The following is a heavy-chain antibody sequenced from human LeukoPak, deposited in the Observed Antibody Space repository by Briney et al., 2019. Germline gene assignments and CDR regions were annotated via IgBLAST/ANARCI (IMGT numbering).Heavy chain of an antibody. J-gene: IGHJ4*02. CDR3: AKSFRGYSYGLFDY. CDR1: GFIFSSYA. CDR2: ISGSGGST. V-gene: IGHV3-23*01. Sequence: GGSLRLSCAASGFIFSSYAMSWVRQAPGKGLEWVSAISGSGGSTYYADSVKGRYTISRDNFKNTLYLQMNSLRAEDTAVYYCAKSFRGYSYGLFDYWGQGTQVTVSS. D-gene: IGHD5-18*01.